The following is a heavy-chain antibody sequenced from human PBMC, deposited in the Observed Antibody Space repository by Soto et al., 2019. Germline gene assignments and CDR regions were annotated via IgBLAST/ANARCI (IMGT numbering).Heavy chain of an antibody. CDR3: ARSDYYEDTGAFED. V-gene: IGHV1-18*04. J-gene: IGHJ4*02. CDR2: FSGKNGNT. D-gene: IGHD4-17*01. Sequence: QVHLVQSGGELKQPGASVKVSCRASGYNFRDFGITWVRQAPGQGLEWMGWFSGKNGNTNYAQKVQGRVTLTADTSTRTAYLEMRALTSDDTGISVCARSDYYEDTGAFEDWGQGTPVTVSS. CDR1: GYNFRDFG.